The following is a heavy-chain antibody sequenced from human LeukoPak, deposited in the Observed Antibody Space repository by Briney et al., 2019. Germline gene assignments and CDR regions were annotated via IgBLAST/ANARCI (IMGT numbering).Heavy chain of an antibody. D-gene: IGHD3-10*01. CDR2: IIPIFGTA. Sequence: GASVKVSCKASGYTFTSYDINWVRQAPGQGLEWMGRIIPIFGTANYAQKFQGRVMITTDESTSTAYMELSSLRSEDTAVYYCARVRGSGINFDYWGQGTLVTVSS. CDR3: ARVRGSGINFDY. J-gene: IGHJ4*02. CDR1: GYTFTSYD. V-gene: IGHV1-69*05.